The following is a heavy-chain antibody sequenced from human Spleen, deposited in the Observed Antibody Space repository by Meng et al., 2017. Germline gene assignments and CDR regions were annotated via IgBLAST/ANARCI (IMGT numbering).Heavy chain of an antibody. D-gene: IGHD1-26*01. CDR1: GDSISSDYF. CDR2: IYHGGST. Sequence: QVQLQESGPGLVKPSQTLSLTCTVSGDSISSDYFWSWIRQPPGKGLEWIGYIYHGGSTDYNPSLRSRVTISVDTSKNQFSLKLSSVTAADTAVYYCARHSFAGSHYFDYWGQGTLVTVSS. V-gene: IGHV4-30-4*01. CDR3: ARHSFAGSHYFDY. J-gene: IGHJ4*02.